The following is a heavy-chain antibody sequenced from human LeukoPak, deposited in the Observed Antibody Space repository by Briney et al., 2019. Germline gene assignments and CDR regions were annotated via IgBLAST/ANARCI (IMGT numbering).Heavy chain of an antibody. Sequence: NTGGSLRLSCAASGFTFSDYYMSWIRQAPGKGLEWVSYIGSSGSTIYYADSVKGRFTISRDNAKNSLYLQMNSLRAEDTAVYYCARGNPHIAAAGRRYYYYMDVWGKGTTVTVSS. CDR1: GFTFSDYY. J-gene: IGHJ6*03. V-gene: IGHV3-11*04. CDR3: ARGNPHIAAAGRRYYYYMDV. CDR2: IGSSGSTI. D-gene: IGHD6-13*01.